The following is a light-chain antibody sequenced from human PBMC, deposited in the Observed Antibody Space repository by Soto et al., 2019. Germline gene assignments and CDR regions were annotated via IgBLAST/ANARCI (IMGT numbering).Light chain of an antibody. J-gene: IGKJ1*01. V-gene: IGKV3-20*01. Sequence: EILFMTAPASRSVLLGARNHLCWRASQSVSSSYLVWYQQKPGQAPRLLVYGASSRATGIPDRFSGSGSGTDFTLTVSRLETEEFAVYSCQQYGSSRTSGPGTKEDIK. CDR2: GAS. CDR3: QQYGSSRT. CDR1: QSVSSSY.